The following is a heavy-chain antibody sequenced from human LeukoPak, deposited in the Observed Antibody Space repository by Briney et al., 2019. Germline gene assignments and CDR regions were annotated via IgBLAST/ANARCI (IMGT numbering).Heavy chain of an antibody. Sequence: GGSLRLSCAASGFTFSSYALSWVRQAPGKGLEWVSAISGSGGSTYYADSVKGRFTISRDNSKNTLYMQMNSLRAEDTAVYYCAKAYSGSYAIDYWGEGTLVTVSS. V-gene: IGHV3-23*01. CDR3: AKAYSGSYAIDY. D-gene: IGHD1-26*01. J-gene: IGHJ4*02. CDR2: ISGSGGST. CDR1: GFTFSSYA.